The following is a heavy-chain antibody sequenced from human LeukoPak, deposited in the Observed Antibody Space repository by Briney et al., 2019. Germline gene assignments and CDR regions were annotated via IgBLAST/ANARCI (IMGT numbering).Heavy chain of an antibody. CDR2: IYGGGDTT. Sequence: GGSLRLSCAASGFTFSTYSMSWVRQVPRRGLEWVSVIYGGGDTTNYADSVKGRFTISRDNSKNMLYLQMHGLRAEDTAVYYCAKDQRPDSGYDIDYWGQGTLVTVSS. V-gene: IGHV3-23*01. CDR3: AKDQRPDSGYDIDY. J-gene: IGHJ4*02. D-gene: IGHD5-12*01. CDR1: GFTFSTYS.